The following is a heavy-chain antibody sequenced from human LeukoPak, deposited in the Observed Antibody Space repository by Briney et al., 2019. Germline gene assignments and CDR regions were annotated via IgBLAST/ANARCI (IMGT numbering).Heavy chain of an antibody. Sequence: SETLSLTCTVSGGSISSYYWSWIRQPPGKGLEWIGYIYYSGSTNYNPSLKSRVTISVDTSKNQFSLKPSSVTAADTAVYYCARGEPNYYDSSGYDYWGQGTLVTVSS. CDR3: ARGEPNYYDSSGYDY. CDR2: IYYSGST. V-gene: IGHV4-59*01. J-gene: IGHJ4*02. D-gene: IGHD3-22*01. CDR1: GGSISSYY.